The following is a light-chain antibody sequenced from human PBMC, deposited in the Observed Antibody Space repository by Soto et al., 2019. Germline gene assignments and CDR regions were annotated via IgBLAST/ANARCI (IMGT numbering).Light chain of an antibody. CDR2: SAS. J-gene: IGKJ4*01. CDR1: QAMSTY. Sequence: DIQLTQSPSFLSAFVGDTVTITCLAIQAMSTYLAWYQQKPGKVPKLLIRSASTLQSGVPPRFSGGGSGTEFTLTISTLQPDDSGIYYCQQLNGYQLAFGGGTNVEIK. CDR3: QQLNGYQLA. V-gene: IGKV1-9*01.